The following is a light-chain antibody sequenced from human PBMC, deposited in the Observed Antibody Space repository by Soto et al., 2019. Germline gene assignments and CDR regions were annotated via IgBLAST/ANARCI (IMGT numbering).Light chain of an antibody. CDR1: QSIGSW. CDR2: DAS. Sequence: DIQMTQSPSTLSASVGDRVTITGRASQSIGSWLAWYQQKPGKAPKLLIYDASGLERGVPSRFSGSGSGTECTLTISSRQPDDFATYYCQQYKKYSTFGGGTKVEIK. V-gene: IGKV1-5*01. J-gene: IGKJ4*01. CDR3: QQYKKYST.